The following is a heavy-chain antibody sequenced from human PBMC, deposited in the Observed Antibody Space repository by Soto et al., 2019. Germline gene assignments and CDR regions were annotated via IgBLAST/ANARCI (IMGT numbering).Heavy chain of an antibody. V-gene: IGHV4-31*11. CDR3: ARHLMCHGFDY. Sequence: QVQLQESGPGLVKPSQTLFLSCAVSGGSISSGGSSWNWIRQKSGEGLEWIGYIFYSGTTFYNASLKSRVTISRDTSKGQISLKLNSVTAADTAVYYCARHLMCHGFDYWGEGIMVTVSS. CDR2: IFYSGTT. CDR1: GGSISSGGSS. J-gene: IGHJ4*02.